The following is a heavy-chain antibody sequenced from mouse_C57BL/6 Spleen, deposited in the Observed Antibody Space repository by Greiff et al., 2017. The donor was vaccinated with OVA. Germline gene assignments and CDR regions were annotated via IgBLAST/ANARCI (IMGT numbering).Heavy chain of an antibody. J-gene: IGHJ1*03. D-gene: IGHD1-1*01. V-gene: IGHV2-2*01. Sequence: QVQLKQSGPGLVQPSQSLSITCTVSGFSLTSYGVHWVRQSPGKGLEWLGVIWSGGSTDYNAAFISRLSISKDNSKSQVFFKMNSLQADDTAIYYCAREGSSPNWYFDVWGTGTTVTVSS. CDR2: IWSGGST. CDR1: GFSLTSYG. CDR3: AREGSSPNWYFDV.